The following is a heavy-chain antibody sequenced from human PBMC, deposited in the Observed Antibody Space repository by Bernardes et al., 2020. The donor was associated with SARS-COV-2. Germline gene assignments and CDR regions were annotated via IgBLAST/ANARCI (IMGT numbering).Heavy chain of an antibody. D-gene: IGHD6-13*01. Sequence: SEALSLTCSVSGGSISSDYWNWIRQPAGKGLEWIGRIYSSGSTNYNPSLKSRVTMSIDASKNQFSLKLSSVTAADTAVYYCAGNIATGYSLESWGQGTLVTVSS. CDR3: AGNIATGYSLES. CDR1: GGSISSDY. V-gene: IGHV4-4*07. CDR2: IYSSGST. J-gene: IGHJ5*02.